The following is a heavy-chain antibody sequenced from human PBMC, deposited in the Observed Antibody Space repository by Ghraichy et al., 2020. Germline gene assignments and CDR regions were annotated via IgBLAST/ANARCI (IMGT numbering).Heavy chain of an antibody. CDR1: GFTFSSYA. Sequence: GESLNISCAASGFTFSSYAMSWVRQAPGKGLEWVSAISGSGGSTYYADSVKGRFTISRDNSKNTLYLQMNSLRAEDTAVYYCASPGRYCSSTSCYTDYWGQGTLVTVSS. J-gene: IGHJ4*02. V-gene: IGHV3-23*01. CDR3: ASPGRYCSSTSCYTDY. CDR2: ISGSGGST. D-gene: IGHD2-2*02.